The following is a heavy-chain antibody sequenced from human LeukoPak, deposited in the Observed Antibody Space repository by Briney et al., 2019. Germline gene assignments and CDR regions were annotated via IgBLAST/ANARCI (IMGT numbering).Heavy chain of an antibody. Sequence: GRSLRPSCAASGFTFSSYGMHWVRQAPGKGLEWVAVISYDGSNKYYADSVKGRFTISRDNSKNTLYLQMNSLRAEDTAVYYCAKDARRYCSSTSCRTGYFDYWGQGTLVTVSS. V-gene: IGHV3-30*18. CDR2: ISYDGSNK. CDR1: GFTFSSYG. J-gene: IGHJ4*02. CDR3: AKDARRYCSSTSCRTGYFDY. D-gene: IGHD2-2*01.